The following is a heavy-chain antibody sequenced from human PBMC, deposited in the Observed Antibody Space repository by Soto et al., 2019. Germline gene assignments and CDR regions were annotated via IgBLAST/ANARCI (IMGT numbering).Heavy chain of an antibody. CDR2: INSNSGDT. CDR1: GYTFRLYY. J-gene: IGHJ6*02. V-gene: IGHV1-2*02. Sequence: ASVEVSCKTSGYTFRLYYMHWVRQAPGQGLEWMGWINSNSGDTTYAQKFQGRVTMTRDTSTSTVYLEVTSVRSDDTAVYYCSRGMDVWGQGTTVTLSS. CDR3: SRGMDV.